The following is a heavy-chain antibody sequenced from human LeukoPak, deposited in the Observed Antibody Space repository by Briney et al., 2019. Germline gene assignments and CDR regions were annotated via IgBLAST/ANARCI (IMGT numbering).Heavy chain of an antibody. Sequence: ASVKVSCKASGYTFTSCDINWVRQATGQGLEWMGWMNPNSGNTGYAQKFQGRVTMTRNTSISTAYMELSSLRSEDTAVCYCARHYYDSSGYYMGFDYWGQGTLVTVSS. J-gene: IGHJ4*02. D-gene: IGHD3-22*01. V-gene: IGHV1-8*01. CDR3: ARHYYDSSGYYMGFDY. CDR1: GYTFTSCD. CDR2: MNPNSGNT.